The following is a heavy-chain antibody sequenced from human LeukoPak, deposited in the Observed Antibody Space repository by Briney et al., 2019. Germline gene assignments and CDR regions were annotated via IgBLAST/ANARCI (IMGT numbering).Heavy chain of an antibody. Sequence: GGSLRLSCAASGFTFSSYEMNWVRQAPGKGLEWVSYINSGGSTIYYADSVKGRFTISRDNAKNTLYLQMNSLRAEDTAVYYCAKDLHYGSADYWGQGTLVTVSS. J-gene: IGHJ4*02. V-gene: IGHV3-48*03. D-gene: IGHD3-10*01. CDR3: AKDLHYGSADY. CDR1: GFTFSSYE. CDR2: INSGGSTI.